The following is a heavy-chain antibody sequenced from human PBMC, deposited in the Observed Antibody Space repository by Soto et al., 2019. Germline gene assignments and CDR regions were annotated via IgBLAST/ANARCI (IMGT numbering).Heavy chain of an antibody. CDR2: IQSGGTT. CDR3: ASNYAYAEGYYFYGIDV. Sequence: HPGGSLRLSCAASGFTVSSKYMTWVRQAPGKGLEWVSLIQSGGTTYYADSVKGRFTISRDTSENTLHLQMNSLGAEDTAVYYCASNYAYAEGYYFYGIDVWGQGTTVTVSS. D-gene: IGHD3-16*01. CDR1: GFTVSSKY. V-gene: IGHV3-66*01. J-gene: IGHJ6*02.